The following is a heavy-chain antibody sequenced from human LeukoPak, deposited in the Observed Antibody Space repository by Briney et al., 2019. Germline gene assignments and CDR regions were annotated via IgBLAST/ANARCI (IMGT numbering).Heavy chain of an antibody. D-gene: IGHD1-26*01. J-gene: IGHJ5*02. Sequence: SVKVSCKASGYTFTGYYMHWVRQAPGQGLEWMGRIIPILGIANYAQKFQGRVTITADKSTSTAYMELSSLRSEDTAVYYCARDPPSRKVGATPPENWFDPWGQGTLVTVSS. V-gene: IGHV1-69*04. CDR1: GYTFTGYY. CDR3: ARDPPSRKVGATPPENWFDP. CDR2: IIPILGIA.